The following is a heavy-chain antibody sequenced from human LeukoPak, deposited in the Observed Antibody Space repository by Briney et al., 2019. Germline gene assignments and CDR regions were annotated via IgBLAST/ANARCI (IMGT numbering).Heavy chain of an antibody. V-gene: IGHV3-64*02. CDR3: ARRYCSSTSCSPFDY. J-gene: IGHJ4*02. D-gene: IGHD2-2*01. Sequence: GGSLRLSCAASGFTFSNYAMHWVRQAPGKGPQFVSAIGGDGVSTYYADSVKGRFTISRDNSKNTLYLQMGSLRVEDMAVYYCARRYCSSTSCSPFDYWGQGTLVTVSS. CDR2: IGGDGVST. CDR1: GFTFSNYA.